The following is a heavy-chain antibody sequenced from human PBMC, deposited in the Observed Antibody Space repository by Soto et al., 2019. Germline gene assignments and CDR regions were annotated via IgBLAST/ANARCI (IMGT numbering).Heavy chain of an antibody. CDR3: VRVFYLSGPGQNYFDL. D-gene: IGHD1-26*01. J-gene: IGHJ4*02. V-gene: IGHV4-31*03. CDR2: IYRRGST. CDR1: GAPITSGDYY. Sequence: QVQLQESGPGLVKPSQTLSLSCTVSGAPITSGDYYWSWIRQHPGGGLEWIGYIYRRGSTLYNPSLTSRLAISVDTSMNPFSLRLTSVTAADAAVYSCVRVFYLSGPGQNYFDLWGRGTLVSVSS.